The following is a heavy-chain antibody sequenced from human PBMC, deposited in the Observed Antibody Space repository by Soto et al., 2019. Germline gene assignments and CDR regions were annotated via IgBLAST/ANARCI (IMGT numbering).Heavy chain of an antibody. D-gene: IGHD3-22*01. CDR1: GFTFSSNW. CDR3: ARDLETMIVDRDY. V-gene: IGHV3-7*03. J-gene: IGHJ4*02. Sequence: GGSLRLSCAASGFTFSSNWMSWVRQAPGKGLEGVANIKQDGSEKYYVDSVKGRFTISRDNAKNSLYLQMTSLRAEDTAVYYCARDLETMIVDRDYWGQGTLVTVSS. CDR2: IKQDGSEK.